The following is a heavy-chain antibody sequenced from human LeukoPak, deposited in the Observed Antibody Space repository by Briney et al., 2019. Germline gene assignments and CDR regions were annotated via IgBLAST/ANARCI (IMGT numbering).Heavy chain of an antibody. D-gene: IGHD6-19*01. CDR3: AKGGWLEY. CDR1: GFTFSSYG. Sequence: GGSLRLSCAASGFTFSSYGMHWVRQAPGKGLEWVAVIWYDGSSKYYADSVKGRFTSSRDNSKNTLYLQMNSLRAEDTAVYYCAKGGWLEYWGQGTLVTVSS. J-gene: IGHJ4*02. V-gene: IGHV3-33*06. CDR2: IWYDGSSK.